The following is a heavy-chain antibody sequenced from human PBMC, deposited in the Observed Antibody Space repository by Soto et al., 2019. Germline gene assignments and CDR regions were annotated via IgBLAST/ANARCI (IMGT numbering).Heavy chain of an antibody. CDR1: GYTFTSYA. D-gene: IGHD1-26*01. CDR2: INAGNGNT. V-gene: IGHV1-3*01. J-gene: IGHJ4*02. CDR3: ARNGSYYFGHFDY. Sequence: QVQLVQSGAEVKKPGASVKVSCKASGYTFTSYAMHWVRQAPGQRLEWMGWINAGNGNTKYSQKFQGRVTITRDTSASTAYMELSSLRSEDTAGYYCARNGSYYFGHFDYWGQGTLVTVSS.